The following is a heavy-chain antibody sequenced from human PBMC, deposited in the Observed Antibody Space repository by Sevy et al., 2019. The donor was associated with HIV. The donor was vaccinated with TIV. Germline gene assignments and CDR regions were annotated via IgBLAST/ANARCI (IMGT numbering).Heavy chain of an antibody. V-gene: IGHV1-69*13. CDR1: GGTFSSYA. CDR3: VRGPNGSYLLYYFDN. J-gene: IGHJ4*02. CDR2: IIPMFGTA. D-gene: IGHD3-10*01. Sequence: ASVKVSCKASGGTFSSYAISWVRQAPGQGLEWLGGIIPMFGTANYAQKFQGRVIITADESTSTVCMELSSLKSGDTAVYYCVRGPNGSYLLYYFDNWGQGTLVTVSS.